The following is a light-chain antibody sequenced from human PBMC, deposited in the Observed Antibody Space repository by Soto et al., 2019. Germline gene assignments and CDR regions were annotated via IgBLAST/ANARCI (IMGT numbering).Light chain of an antibody. CDR3: SSYTSSSTVI. CDR1: SSDVGGYNY. V-gene: IGLV2-14*03. CDR2: DVS. Sequence: QSVLTQPAFVSGSPGQSITISCTGTSSDVGGYNYVSWYQQHPGRAPKLIIYDVSDRPSGVSDRFSGSKSGNTASLTISGLQAEDEAGYYCSSYTSSSTVIFGGGTQLTVL. J-gene: IGLJ7*01.